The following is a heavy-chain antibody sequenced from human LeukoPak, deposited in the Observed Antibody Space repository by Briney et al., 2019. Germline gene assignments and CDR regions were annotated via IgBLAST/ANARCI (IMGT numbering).Heavy chain of an antibody. D-gene: IGHD7-27*01. V-gene: IGHV4-59*01. CDR3: ARGGTGDLDY. J-gene: IGHJ4*02. Sequence: PSETLSLTCAVSGVSLSTYYWTWIRQPPGKGLEWIGYISYSGRSIYNPSLRGRVTISSDTSKNQFSLRLTSVTAADTAVYYCARGGTGDLDYWGQGTLVTVSS. CDR1: GVSLSTYY. CDR2: ISYSGRS.